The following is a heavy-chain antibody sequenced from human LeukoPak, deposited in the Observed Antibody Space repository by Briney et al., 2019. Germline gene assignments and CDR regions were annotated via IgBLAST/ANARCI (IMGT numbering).Heavy chain of an antibody. CDR3: ARPVPSRLGWFDP. CDR1: GGSISSSSYY. Sequence: SETLSLTCTVSGGSISSSSYYWGWIRQPPGKGLEWIGSIYYSGSTYYNPSLKSRVSISVHTSNNQFSLKLRSVTAADTAVYYCARPVPSRLGWFDPWGQGTLVTVSS. V-gene: IGHV4-39*01. D-gene: IGHD1-1*01. CDR2: IYYSGST. J-gene: IGHJ5*02.